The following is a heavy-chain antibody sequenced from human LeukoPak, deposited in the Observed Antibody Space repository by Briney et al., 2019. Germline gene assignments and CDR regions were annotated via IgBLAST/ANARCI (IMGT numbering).Heavy chain of an antibody. D-gene: IGHD4-17*01. V-gene: IGHV1-46*01. Sequence: QAPGXXXXXXXXINPSGGSTSYAQKFQGRVTMTRDTSTSTVYMELSSLRSDDTAVYYCARDGFVTTVVYGMDVWGQGTTVTVSS. J-gene: IGHJ6*02. CDR2: INPSGGST. CDR3: ARDGFVTTVVYGMDV.